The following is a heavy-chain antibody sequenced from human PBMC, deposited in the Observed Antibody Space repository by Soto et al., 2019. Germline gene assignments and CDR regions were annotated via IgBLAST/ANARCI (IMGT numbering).Heavy chain of an antibody. J-gene: IGHJ4*02. CDR3: ARGGPLTTSYAY. Sequence: QVQLLETGPGLVKPSQTLSLICTVSGTSISSSGYFWSWIRQHPGKGLEWIGYVYHSGSTYYNPSLRSRVTISADTSKSQFSLSLRSVTAADTAVYSCARGGPLTTSYAYWGQGILVTVSS. CDR2: VYHSGST. CDR1: GTSISSSGYF. V-gene: IGHV4-31*03. D-gene: IGHD3-16*01.